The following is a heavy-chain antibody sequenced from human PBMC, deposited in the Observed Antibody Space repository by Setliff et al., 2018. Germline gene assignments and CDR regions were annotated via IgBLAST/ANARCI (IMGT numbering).Heavy chain of an antibody. Sequence: SETLSLTCSVSGGSISNYYWSWIRQPPGKGLEWIAYIHYSGSTNQNPSLKSRVTISVDTSKNQFSLKLDSVIVADTAVYYCASNPFNSGPPYYFDYWGQGTLVTVSS. CDR3: ASNPFNSGPPYYFDY. CDR2: IHYSGST. V-gene: IGHV4-59*08. D-gene: IGHD6-19*01. J-gene: IGHJ4*02. CDR1: GGSISNYY.